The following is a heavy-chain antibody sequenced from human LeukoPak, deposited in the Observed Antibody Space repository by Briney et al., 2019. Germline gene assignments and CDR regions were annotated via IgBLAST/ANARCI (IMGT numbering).Heavy chain of an antibody. V-gene: IGHV4-39*07. D-gene: IGHD2-2*01. CDR1: GGSISSRSYY. Sequence: KPSETLSLTCTVSGGSISSRSYYWGWIRQPPGKGLEWIGSIYYSGSTYYNPSLKSRVTISVDTSKNQFSLKLSSVTAADTAVYYCARDLTVPAARWFDPWGQGTLVTVSP. CDR2: IYYSGST. CDR3: ARDLTVPAARWFDP. J-gene: IGHJ5*02.